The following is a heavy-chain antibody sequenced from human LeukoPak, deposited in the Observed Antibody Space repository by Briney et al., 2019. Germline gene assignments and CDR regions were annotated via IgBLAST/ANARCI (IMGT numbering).Heavy chain of an antibody. V-gene: IGHV4-59*02. Sequence: SETLSLTCSVSGGSVSSSYWSWIRQPPGKGLEWIGYIYSGGSTNYNPSLKSRVTISVDTSKNQFSLKLSSVTAADTAVYYCARGRKFYYGSGSYYFDYWGQGTLVTVSS. CDR1: GGSVSSSY. J-gene: IGHJ4*02. CDR3: ARGRKFYYGSGSYYFDY. CDR2: IYSGGST. D-gene: IGHD3-10*01.